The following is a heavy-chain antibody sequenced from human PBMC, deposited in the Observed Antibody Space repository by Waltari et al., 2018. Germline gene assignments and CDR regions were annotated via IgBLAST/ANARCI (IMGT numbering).Heavy chain of an antibody. CDR1: GGSFSDYC. D-gene: IGHD3-10*01. J-gene: IGHJ6*02. V-gene: IGHV4-34*02. CDR3: ARGRRESVWVGELLYYHYYGMDV. CDR2: IVHSGST. Sequence: QVQLQQRGTGLLKTSRTLSLTCDVSGGSFSDYCSTWLRPVPGKGLEWIGEIVHSGSTSYTPSLRGRITISLDTSKNQFSLRLNSVTAADTAVYYCARGRRESVWVGELLYYHYYGMDVWGQGTTVSVSS.